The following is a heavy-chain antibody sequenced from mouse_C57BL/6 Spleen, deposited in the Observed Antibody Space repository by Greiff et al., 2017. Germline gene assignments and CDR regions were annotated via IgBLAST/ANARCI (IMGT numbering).Heavy chain of an antibody. CDR2: IDPETGGT. V-gene: IGHV1-15*01. CDR3: TRCLITRYYAMDY. CDR1: GYTFTDYE. J-gene: IGHJ4*01. Sequence: VKLVESGAELVRPGASVTLSCKASGYTFTDYEMHWVKQTPVHGLEWIGAIDPETGGTAYNQKFKGKAILTADKSSSTAYMELRSLTSEDSAVYYCTRCLITRYYAMDYWGQGTSVTVSS.